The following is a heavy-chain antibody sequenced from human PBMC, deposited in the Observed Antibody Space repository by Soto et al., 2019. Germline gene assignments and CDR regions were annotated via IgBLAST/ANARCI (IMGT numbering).Heavy chain of an antibody. J-gene: IGHJ6*02. CDR3: ARRRGSGSDYYYNYGMGV. Sequence: GESLKISCKGSGYSFSRYWIGWVRQMPGKGLEWMGIIYPGDSDIRYSPSFQGQVTISADTSISTAYLQWSSLKASDTAIYYCARRRGSGSDYYYNYGMGVWGQGTTVIVSS. CDR2: IYPGDSDI. V-gene: IGHV5-51*01. CDR1: GYSFSRYW. D-gene: IGHD1-26*01.